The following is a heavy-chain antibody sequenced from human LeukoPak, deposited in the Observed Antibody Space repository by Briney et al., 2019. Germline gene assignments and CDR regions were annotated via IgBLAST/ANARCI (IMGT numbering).Heavy chain of an antibody. V-gene: IGHV1-69*04. CDR3: ARDGTVAGTVH. CDR2: IIPILGIA. Sequence: GASVKVSCKASVGTFSSYAISWVRQAPGQGLEWMGRIIPILGIANYAQKFQGRVTITADKSTGTAYMELSSLRSEDTAVYYCARDGTVAGTVHWGQGTLVTVSS. D-gene: IGHD6-19*01. CDR1: VGTFSSYA. J-gene: IGHJ4*02.